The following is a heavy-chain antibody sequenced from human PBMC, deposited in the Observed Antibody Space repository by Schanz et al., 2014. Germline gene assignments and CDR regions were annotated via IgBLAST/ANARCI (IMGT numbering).Heavy chain of an antibody. Sequence: EVQLLESGGGLVQPGGSLRLSCAASGFTFTNYAMSWVHQAPGKGLEWVSLISDSGDTAYYADSVKGRFTISRDNFKGALYLQMNTLRAEDTAVYYCARKMKLGVYGGKGHDSLDIWGQGTMVTVSS. CDR2: ISDSGDTA. J-gene: IGHJ3*02. D-gene: IGHD4-17*01. CDR1: GFTFTNYA. CDR3: ARKMKLGVYGGKGHDSLDI. V-gene: IGHV3-23*01.